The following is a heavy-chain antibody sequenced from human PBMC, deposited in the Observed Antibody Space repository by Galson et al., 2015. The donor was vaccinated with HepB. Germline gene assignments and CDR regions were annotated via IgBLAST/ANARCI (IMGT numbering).Heavy chain of an antibody. CDR1: GYIFSDQY. V-gene: IGHV1-69*10. CDR3: ARDIPYSTSSFDY. D-gene: IGHD6-6*01. Sequence: SVKVSCKVSGYIFSDQYMHWLRQAPGQGLEWMGGIIPILEMTEYAQKFQDRLTITADRSTSTAYMELSSLRSDDTAVYFCARDIPYSTSSFDYWGQGALVTVSS. CDR2: IIPILEMT. J-gene: IGHJ4*02.